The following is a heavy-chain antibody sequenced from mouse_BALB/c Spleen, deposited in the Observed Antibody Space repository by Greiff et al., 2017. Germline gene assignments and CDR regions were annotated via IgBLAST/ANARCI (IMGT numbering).Heavy chain of an antibody. Sequence: QVQLKQSGADLAKPGASVKMSCKASGYTFTSYWMHWVKQRPGQGLEWIGYINPSTGYTEYNQKFKDKATLTADKSSSTAYMQLSSLTSEDSAVYYCAIYDGYYWFAYWGQGTLVTVSA. CDR1: GYTFTSYW. CDR2: INPSTGYT. V-gene: IGHV1-7*01. D-gene: IGHD2-3*01. CDR3: AIYDGYYWFAY. J-gene: IGHJ3*01.